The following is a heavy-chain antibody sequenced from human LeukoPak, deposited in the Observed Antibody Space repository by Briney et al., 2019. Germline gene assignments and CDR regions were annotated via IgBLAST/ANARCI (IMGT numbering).Heavy chain of an antibody. J-gene: IGHJ5*02. CDR3: ARLDCSTTSWRFAP. V-gene: IGHV5-51*01. CDR1: GYSFTNYW. D-gene: IGHD2-2*01. Sequence: GESLKVSCKGSGYSFTNYWIGWVRQVSGKGLEWMGIIYPGDSDTRYSPSFQGQVTISADKSISTAYLQWSSLQASDTAMYYCARLDCSTTSWRFAPWGQGTLVTVSS. CDR2: IYPGDSDT.